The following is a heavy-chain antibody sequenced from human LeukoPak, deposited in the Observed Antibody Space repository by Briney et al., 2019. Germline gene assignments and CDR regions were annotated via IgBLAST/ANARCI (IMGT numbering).Heavy chain of an antibody. CDR2: IYHSGST. J-gene: IGHJ5*02. D-gene: IGHD5-24*01. CDR1: GYSISSGYY. Sequence: PSETLSLTCTVSGYSISSGYYWGWIRQPPGKGLEWIGSIYHSGSTYYNPSLKSRVTISVDTSKNQFSLKLSSVTAADTAVYYCARSSRWLQPNWLDPWGQGTLVTVSS. V-gene: IGHV4-38-2*02. CDR3: ARSSRWLQPNWLDP.